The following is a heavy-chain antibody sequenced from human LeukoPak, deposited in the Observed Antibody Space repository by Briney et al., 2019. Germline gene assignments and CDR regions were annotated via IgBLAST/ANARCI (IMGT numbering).Heavy chain of an antibody. J-gene: IGHJ3*01. CDR2: IYTSGSI. CDR3: VRVMSGYDTFDL. D-gene: IGHD3-3*01. V-gene: IGHV4-4*07. Sequence: SETLSLTCTVSGGSINDYYWRWIRQPAGKGLERIGRIYTSGSINYNPSLKSRVTMSVDTSKNQCSLKVSSVTAADTAVYYCVRVMSGYDTFDLWGQGTMVSVSS. CDR1: GGSINDYY.